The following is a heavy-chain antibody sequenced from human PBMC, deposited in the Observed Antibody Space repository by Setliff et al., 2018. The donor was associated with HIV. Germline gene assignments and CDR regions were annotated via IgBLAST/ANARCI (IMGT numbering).Heavy chain of an antibody. Sequence: ASETLSLTCAVYGGSLSGYYWSWIRQSPGKGLEWIGEINHRGGTNYNPSFKSRVTISPDTSKNQFSLKMNSVTAADTAVYYCATWRGVGATAWGQGTLVTVSS. J-gene: IGHJ4*02. V-gene: IGHV4-34*01. CDR3: ATWRGVGATA. CDR2: INHRGGT. CDR1: GGSLSGYY. D-gene: IGHD1-26*01.